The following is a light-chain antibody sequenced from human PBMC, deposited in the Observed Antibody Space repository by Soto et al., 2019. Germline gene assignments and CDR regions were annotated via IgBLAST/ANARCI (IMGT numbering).Light chain of an antibody. CDR1: SSDIGAGYP. Sequence: QAVLTQPPSVSGAPGQTIAISCTGSSSDIGAGYPVHWYQRRPGTAPKLLIYSNILGNNNRPSGVPDRFSGSKSGTSASLAITGLQAEDAADYYCQSCDSTLSGCFFGTGTKVTV. CDR3: QSCDSTLSGCF. V-gene: IGLV1-40*01. CDR2: SNILGNN. J-gene: IGLJ1*01.